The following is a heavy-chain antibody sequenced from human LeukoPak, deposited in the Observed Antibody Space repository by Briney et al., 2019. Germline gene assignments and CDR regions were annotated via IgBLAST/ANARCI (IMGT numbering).Heavy chain of an antibody. Sequence: SETLSLTCTVSGGSISSYYWSWIRQPPGKGLEWIGYIYYSGSTNYNPSPKSRVTISVDTSKNQFSLKLSSVTAADTAVYYCARNRWYYDSSGYQPEGFDYWGQGTLVTVSS. D-gene: IGHD3-22*01. J-gene: IGHJ4*02. CDR3: ARNRWYYDSSGYQPEGFDY. CDR1: GGSISSYY. CDR2: IYYSGST. V-gene: IGHV4-59*01.